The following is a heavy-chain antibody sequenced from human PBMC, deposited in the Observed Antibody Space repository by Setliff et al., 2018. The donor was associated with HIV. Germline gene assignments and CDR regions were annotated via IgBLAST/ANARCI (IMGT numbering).Heavy chain of an antibody. Sequence: SETLSLTCTVSGGSIMSYCWNWIRQPPGKGLEWIASLFDSANIYTHPSLRSRVTISVDTSKNQFSLKLSSVTAADTAVYYCARGLGSSSGFNWGQGTLVTVSS. V-gene: IGHV4-59*12. J-gene: IGHJ4*02. CDR3: ARGLGSSSGFN. CDR1: GGSIMSYC. D-gene: IGHD6-6*01. CDR2: LFDSANI.